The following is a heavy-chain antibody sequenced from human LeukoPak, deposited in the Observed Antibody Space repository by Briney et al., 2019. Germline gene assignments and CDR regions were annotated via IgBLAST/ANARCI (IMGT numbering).Heavy chain of an antibody. J-gene: IGHJ4*02. CDR3: ARDAPRPYFDY. CDR1: GFTVSSNY. CDR2: IYSGGST. Sequence: PGGSPRLSCAASGFTVSSNYMSWVRLAPGKGLEWVSVIYSGGSTYYADSVKGRFTISRDNSKNTLYLQMNSLRAEDTAVYYCARDAPRPYFDYWGQGTLVTVSS. V-gene: IGHV3-66*01.